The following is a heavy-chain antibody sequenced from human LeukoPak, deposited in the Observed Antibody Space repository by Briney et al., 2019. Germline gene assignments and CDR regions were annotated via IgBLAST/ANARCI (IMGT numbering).Heavy chain of an antibody. CDR1: GYTLTELS. J-gene: IGHJ5*02. CDR3: ATGVDTMVRGGEYWFDP. V-gene: IGHV1-24*01. CDR2: FDLEEGET. Sequence: ASVKVSCKVSGYTLTELSMHWVRQAPGKGLEWMGGFDLEEGETIYAQKFQGRVTMTEDTSTDTACMELSSRRSDDMAVYYCATGVDTMVRGGEYWFDPWGQGTLVTVSS. D-gene: IGHD3-10*01.